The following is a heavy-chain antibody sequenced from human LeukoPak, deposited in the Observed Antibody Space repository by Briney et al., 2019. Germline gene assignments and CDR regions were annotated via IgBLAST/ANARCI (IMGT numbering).Heavy chain of an antibody. CDR1: GGSISSYY. J-gene: IGHJ6*03. CDR3: ARTTEGGYTYDYFYYYYMDV. CDR2: IYYSGST. Sequence: SETLSLTCTVSGGSISSYYWSWIRQPPGKGLEWIGYIYYSGSTNYNPSLKSQVTISVDMSKNQFSLKLSSVTAADTAVYYCARTTEGGYTYDYFYYYYMDVWGKGTTVTISS. V-gene: IGHV4-59*01. D-gene: IGHD5-18*01.